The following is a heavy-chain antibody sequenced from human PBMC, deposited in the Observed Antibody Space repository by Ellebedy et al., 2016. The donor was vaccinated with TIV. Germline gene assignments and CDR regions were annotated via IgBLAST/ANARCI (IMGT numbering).Heavy chain of an antibody. CDR2: VYHSGST. CDR1: GGSITNNNW. J-gene: IGHJ6*02. V-gene: IGHV4-4*02. D-gene: IGHD6-13*01. CDR3: ARALAASGKVTYHFGMDV. Sequence: SETLSLTXAVSGGSITNNNWWSWVRPSPGKGLEWIGEVYHSGSTKYNPSLKSRVTISLDKSKNQFSLSLSSVTAADTALYYCARALAASGKVTYHFGMDVWGPGTTVTVSS.